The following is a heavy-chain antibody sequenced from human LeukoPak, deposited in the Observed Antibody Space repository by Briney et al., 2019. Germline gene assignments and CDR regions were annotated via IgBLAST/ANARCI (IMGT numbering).Heavy chain of an antibody. D-gene: IGHD3-22*01. CDR1: GDSVSSNSAA. CDR3: ARESDYYDSSGYYHSHFDY. J-gene: IGHJ4*02. Sequence: SQTLSLTCAISGDSVSSNSAAWNWIRQSPSRGLEWLGRTYYRSRWYNDYAVSVKSRITINPDTSKNQFSLQLNSVTPEDTAVYYCARESDYYDSSGYYHSHFDYWGQGTLVTVSS. CDR2: TYYRSRWYN. V-gene: IGHV6-1*01.